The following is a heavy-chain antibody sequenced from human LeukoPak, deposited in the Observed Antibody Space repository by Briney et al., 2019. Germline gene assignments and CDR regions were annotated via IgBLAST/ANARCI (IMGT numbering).Heavy chain of an antibody. CDR2: IYYSGNT. Sequence: SETLSLTCTVSGGSISSYYWSWIRQPPGRGLEWIGYIYYSGNTNYNPSLNSRVTISVDTSKNQFSLKLSSVTAADTAVYYCARLRGIAAAGTGYFQHWGQGTLVTVSS. J-gene: IGHJ1*01. CDR1: GGSISSYY. CDR3: ARLRGIAAAGTGYFQH. V-gene: IGHV4-59*08. D-gene: IGHD6-13*01.